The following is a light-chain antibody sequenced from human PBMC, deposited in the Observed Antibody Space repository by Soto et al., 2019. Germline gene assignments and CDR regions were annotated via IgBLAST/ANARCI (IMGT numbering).Light chain of an antibody. J-gene: IGKJ4*01. CDR3: QKYNSVPLT. CDR1: QGISSY. Sequence: VIWMTQSPSLLSASTGDRVTISCRMSQGISSYLAWYQQKPGKGPELLLYAASTLHSGVPSRFTGSGSGTDYTLTINSLQPEDVATYYCQKYNSVPLTFGGGTKVDIK. CDR2: AAS. V-gene: IGKV1D-8*03.